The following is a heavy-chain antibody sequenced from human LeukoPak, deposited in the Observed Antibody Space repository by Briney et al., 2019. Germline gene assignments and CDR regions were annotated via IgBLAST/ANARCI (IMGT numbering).Heavy chain of an antibody. D-gene: IGHD3-3*01. J-gene: IGHJ6*03. V-gene: IGHV3-23*01. CDR3: AKGSKGVVFTRDHYMDV. CDR2: ISGSGGST. Sequence: PGGSLRLSCAASGFTFSSYAMSWVRQAPGKGLEWVSAISGSGGSTYYADSVKGRFSISRDNSKNTLNLQMSSLRAEDTAVYYCAKGSKGVVFTRDHYMDVWGKGTTVTISS. CDR1: GFTFSSYA.